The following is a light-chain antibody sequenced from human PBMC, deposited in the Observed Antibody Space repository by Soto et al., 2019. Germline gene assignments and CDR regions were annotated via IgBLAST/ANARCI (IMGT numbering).Light chain of an antibody. J-gene: IGLJ1*01. CDR3: SSFTSNRIYV. CDR2: GVT. Sequence: QSVLTQPASVSGSPGQSITISCTGSSSDIGAFNYVAWYQQHPGKAPKLIIHGVTNRPSGVSSRFSGSKSDYTASLTISGLQAEDEADYYCSSFTSNRIYVFGPGTKVTVL. CDR1: SSDIGAFNY. V-gene: IGLV2-14*01.